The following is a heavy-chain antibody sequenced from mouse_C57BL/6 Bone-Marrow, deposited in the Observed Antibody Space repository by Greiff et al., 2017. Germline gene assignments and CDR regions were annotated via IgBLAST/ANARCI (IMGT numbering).Heavy chain of an antibody. CDR1: GYPFTSSD. Sequence: QVKLKESGPELVKPGASVKLSCKASGYPFTSSDINWVKQRPGQGLAWIGWIYPRDGSTKYNEKFTGKATLTVDTSSSTAYMELHSLPSEYSAVYFCARDYGSIYWYFDVWGTGTTVTVSS. CDR3: ARDYGSIYWYFDV. CDR2: IYPRDGST. J-gene: IGHJ1*03. D-gene: IGHD1-1*01. V-gene: IGHV1-85*01.